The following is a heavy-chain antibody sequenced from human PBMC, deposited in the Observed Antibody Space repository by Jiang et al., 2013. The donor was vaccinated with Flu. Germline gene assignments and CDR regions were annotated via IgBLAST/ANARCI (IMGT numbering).Heavy chain of an antibody. CDR3: ARSDYYYGSGSPSYYYYGMDV. CDR2: MNPNSGNT. Sequence: SCKASGYTFSSYDINWVRQATGQGLEWMGWMNPNSGNTGYAQKFQGRVTMTRDTSISTAYMELSSLSSEDTAVYYCARSDYYYGSGSPSYYYYGMDVWGQGTTVTVSS. D-gene: IGHD3-10*01. J-gene: IGHJ6*02. CDR1: GYTFSSYD. V-gene: IGHV1-8*01.